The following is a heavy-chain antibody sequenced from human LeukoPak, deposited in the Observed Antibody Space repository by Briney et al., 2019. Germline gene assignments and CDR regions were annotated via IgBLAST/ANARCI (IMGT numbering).Heavy chain of an antibody. CDR3: ARGGLEPVDY. Sequence: GGSLRLSCAASGFTFSTYWMHWVRQAPGKGLVWVSRTNADGSSTSYADSVKGRFTISRDNARNTLYLQMNSLRADDTAVYYCARGGLEPVDYWGQGTLVTVSS. D-gene: IGHD1-1*01. V-gene: IGHV3-74*01. J-gene: IGHJ4*02. CDR1: GFTFSTYW. CDR2: TNADGSST.